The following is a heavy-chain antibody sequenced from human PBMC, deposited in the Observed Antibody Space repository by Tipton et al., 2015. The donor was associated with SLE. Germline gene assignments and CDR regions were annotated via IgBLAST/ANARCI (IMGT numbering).Heavy chain of an antibody. V-gene: IGHV4-39*07. CDR3: ARANIVVVPAALDY. D-gene: IGHD2-2*01. J-gene: IGHJ4*02. CDR2: IYYSGST. CDR1: GGSISSSSYY. Sequence: TLSLTCTVSGGSISSSSYYWGWIRQPPGKGLEWIGSIYYSGSTYYNPSLKSRVTISVDTSKNQFSLKLSSVTAADTAVYYCARANIVVVPAALDYWGQGTLVTVSS.